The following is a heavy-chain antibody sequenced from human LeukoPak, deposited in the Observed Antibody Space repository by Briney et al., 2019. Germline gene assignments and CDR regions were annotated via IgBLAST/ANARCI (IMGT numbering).Heavy chain of an antibody. CDR3: ARDMMAARHNWFDR. D-gene: IGHD6-6*01. CDR2: ISAYNGNT. J-gene: IGHJ5*02. Sequence: ASVNVSCMASGYTFTTHGISWVRQAPGQGLEWMGWISAYNGNTNYAQKLQGRVTMTTDASTSTAYMELRSLRSDDTAVYYCARDMMAARHNWFDRWGQRTLVTVSS. CDR1: GYTFTTHG. V-gene: IGHV1-18*01.